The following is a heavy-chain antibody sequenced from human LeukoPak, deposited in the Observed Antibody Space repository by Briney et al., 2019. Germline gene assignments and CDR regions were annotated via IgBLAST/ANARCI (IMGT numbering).Heavy chain of an antibody. D-gene: IGHD3-3*01. V-gene: IGHV4-59*12. CDR2: IYYSGST. CDR3: ARVVDFWSGYYFYFDY. Sequence: SETLSLTCTVSGGSISSYYWSWIRQPPGKGLEWIGYIYYSGSTNYNPSLKSRVTISVDTSKNQFSLKLSSVTAADTAVYYCARVVDFWSGYYFYFDYWGQGTLVTVSS. CDR1: GGSISSYY. J-gene: IGHJ4*02.